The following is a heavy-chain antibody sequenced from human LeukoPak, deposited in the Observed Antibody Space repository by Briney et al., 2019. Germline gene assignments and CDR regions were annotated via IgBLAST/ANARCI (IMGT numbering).Heavy chain of an antibody. CDR2: INPAGSET. CDR1: GFSFSAYW. Sequence: GGSLRLSCAASGFSFSAYWMRWVRQAPGTGLEWVANINPAGSETYYVDPVKGRFSFSRDNAKSLVYLQMNSLRAEDTAVYHCATFEYVGAVDVWGQGTPVTVSS. V-gene: IGHV3-7*01. J-gene: IGHJ4*02. CDR3: ATFEYVGAVDV. D-gene: IGHD1-26*01.